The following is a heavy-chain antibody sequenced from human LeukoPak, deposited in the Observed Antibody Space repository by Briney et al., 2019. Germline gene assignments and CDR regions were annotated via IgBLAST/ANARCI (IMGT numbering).Heavy chain of an antibody. Sequence: GGSLRLSRVASGPTFSTSTMHWARQAPGKGLEWVAAVSYGGSITSYADSVKSRLPISRDNSETTLYLQMNSLRADDTAVYYCVATSGSSTNWGQGTLVTVSS. CDR2: VSYGGSIT. D-gene: IGHD2-2*01. CDR3: VATSGSSTN. J-gene: IGHJ4*02. V-gene: IGHV3-30-3*01. CDR1: GPTFSTST.